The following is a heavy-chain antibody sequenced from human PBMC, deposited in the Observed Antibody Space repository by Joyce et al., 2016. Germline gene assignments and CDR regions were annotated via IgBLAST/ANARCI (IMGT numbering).Heavy chain of an antibody. V-gene: IGHV3-21*06. CDR1: GFTFSSYS. Sequence: EVQLVESGGGLVKPGGSLRLSCAASGFTFSSYSMNWVRQAPGKGLEWVSSVSRSSSYIYDADSVKGRFTISRDDAKSSLYLQMNSLRAEDTAVYYCVRDDYGGSVEAFDIWGQGTMVTVSS. J-gene: IGHJ3*02. CDR2: VSRSSSYI. CDR3: VRDDYGGSVEAFDI. D-gene: IGHD4-23*01.